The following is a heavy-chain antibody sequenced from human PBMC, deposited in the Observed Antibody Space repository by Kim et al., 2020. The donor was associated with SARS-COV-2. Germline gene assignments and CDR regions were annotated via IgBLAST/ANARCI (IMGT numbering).Heavy chain of an antibody. D-gene: IGHD3-10*01. CDR3: ARGFGELNWFDP. Sequence: NYAQKLQGRVTMTTDTSTSTAYMELRSLRSDDTAVYYCARGFGELNWFDPWGQGTLVTVSS. J-gene: IGHJ5*02. V-gene: IGHV1-18*01.